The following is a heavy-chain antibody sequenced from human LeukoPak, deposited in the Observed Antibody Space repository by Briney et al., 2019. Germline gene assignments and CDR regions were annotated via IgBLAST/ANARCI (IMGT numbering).Heavy chain of an antibody. CDR2: ISSSSTTI. CDR3: ARRPDMIVGSGEVDY. V-gene: IGHV3-48*02. CDR1: GFTFSSYS. D-gene: IGHD3-22*01. Sequence: GGSLRLSCATSGFTFSSYSMNWVRQAPGKGLEWVSHISSSSTTIYYADSVKGRFTISRDNAKNSLYLQMNSLRDEDTAVYYCARRPDMIVGSGEVDYWGQGTLVTVSS. J-gene: IGHJ4*02.